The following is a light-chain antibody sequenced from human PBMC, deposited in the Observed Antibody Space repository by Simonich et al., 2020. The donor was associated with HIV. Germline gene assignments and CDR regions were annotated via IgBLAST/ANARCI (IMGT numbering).Light chain of an antibody. Sequence: EIVLTQSPGTLSLSPGERATLSCRTSQSFSSSYLAWSQQKPGLAPRLLIYDASSRATGIPDRFSGSGSGTDFTLTISSLQSEDFAVYYCQQYNNWPRTFGQGTKVEIK. V-gene: IGKV3D-20*01. CDR1: QSFSSSY. CDR2: DAS. CDR3: QQYNNWPRT. J-gene: IGKJ1*01.